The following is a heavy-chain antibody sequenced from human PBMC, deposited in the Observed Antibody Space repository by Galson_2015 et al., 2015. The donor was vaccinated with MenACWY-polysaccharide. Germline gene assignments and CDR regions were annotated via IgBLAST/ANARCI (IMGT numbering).Heavy chain of an antibody. V-gene: IGHV3-23*01. CDR3: GKDRYSSSWYFDY. CDR2: ISGSGGST. Sequence: SLRLSCAASGFTFSSYAMSWVRQVPGKGLEWVSGISGSGGSTYYADSVKGRFTTSRDNSKNMLYLQMNSLRAEDTAVYYCGKDRYSSSWYFDYRGQGTLVTVSS. D-gene: IGHD6-13*01. J-gene: IGHJ4*02. CDR1: GFTFSSYA.